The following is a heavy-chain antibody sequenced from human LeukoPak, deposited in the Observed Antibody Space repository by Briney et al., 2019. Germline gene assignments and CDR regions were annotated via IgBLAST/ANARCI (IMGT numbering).Heavy chain of an antibody. V-gene: IGHV3-53*01. Sequence: GGALRLSCAGSGCTFSSNYMTWVRQAPGKGLEWVSVKNAITHYADIVKGRFTISRDNSKNILYLQMNSLRAEDTAVYYCARGLYGDLFDYWGQGTLVTVSS. CDR1: GCTFSSNY. CDR3: ARGLYGDLFDY. CDR2: KNAIT. D-gene: IGHD4-17*01. J-gene: IGHJ4*02.